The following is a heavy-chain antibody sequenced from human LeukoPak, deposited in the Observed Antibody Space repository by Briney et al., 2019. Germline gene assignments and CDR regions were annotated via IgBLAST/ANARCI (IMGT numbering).Heavy chain of an antibody. CDR2: IYHSGST. CDR3: ALAVSSSSWRRYNWFDP. CDR1: GGSISSSSYY. Sequence: SETLSLTCTVSGGSISSSSYYWGWIRQPPGKGLEWIGSIYHSGSTYYNPSLKSRVTISVDTSKNQFSLKLSSVTAADTAVYYCALAVSSSSWRRYNWFDPWGQGTLVTVSS. D-gene: IGHD6-13*01. V-gene: IGHV4-39*07. J-gene: IGHJ5*02.